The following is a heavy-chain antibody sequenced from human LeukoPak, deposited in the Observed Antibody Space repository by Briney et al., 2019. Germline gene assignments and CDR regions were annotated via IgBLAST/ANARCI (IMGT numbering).Heavy chain of an antibody. CDR2: INWNGGST. D-gene: IGHD5-12*01. CDR1: GFTFDDYG. V-gene: IGHV3-20*04. Sequence: PVGSLRLSCAASGFTFDDYGMSWVRQAPGEGLEWVSGINWNGGSTCYADSVKGRFTISRDNAKNSLYLQMRSLRAEDTALYYCARRVVATGYYFDYWGQGTLVTVSS. CDR3: ARRVVATGYYFDY. J-gene: IGHJ4*02.